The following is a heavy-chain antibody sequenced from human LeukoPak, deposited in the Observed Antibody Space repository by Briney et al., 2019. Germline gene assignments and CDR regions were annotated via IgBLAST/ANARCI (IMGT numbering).Heavy chain of an antibody. CDR1: GGSISSSSYY. CDR2: IYYSGST. CDR3: ARASSSHCSSTSCYPSYDY. J-gene: IGHJ4*02. D-gene: IGHD2-2*01. V-gene: IGHV4-39*07. Sequence: SETLSLTCTVSGGSISSSSYYWGWIRQPPGKGLEWIGSIYYSGSTYYNPSLKSRVTISVDTSKNQFSLKLSSVTAADTAAYYCARASSSHCSSTSCYPSYDYWGQGTLVTVSS.